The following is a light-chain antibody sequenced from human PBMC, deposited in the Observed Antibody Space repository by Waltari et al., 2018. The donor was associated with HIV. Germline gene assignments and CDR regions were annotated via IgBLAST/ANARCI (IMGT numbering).Light chain of an antibody. Sequence: QSVLTQPPSVSGAPGQRVTISCTGGSSNIGAGYDVHWYQQLPGTAPKLLIYGNTNRPSGVPDRFSGSKSGTSASLAITGLQAEDESDYYCRSYDSSLSGVVFGGGTKLTVL. CDR2: GNT. CDR3: RSYDSSLSGVV. J-gene: IGLJ2*01. CDR1: SSNIGAGYD. V-gene: IGLV1-40*01.